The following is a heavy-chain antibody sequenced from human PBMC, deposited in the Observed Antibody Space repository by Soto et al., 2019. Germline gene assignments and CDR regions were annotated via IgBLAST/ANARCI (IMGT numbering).Heavy chain of an antibody. J-gene: IGHJ6*02. D-gene: IGHD5-12*01. CDR1: GFTFNKYA. Sequence: SCSASGFTFNKYAMHWVRQAPGTGLEYVSGISDTGGSTFNADSVRGRFSISRDNSRETLFLQMSSLRAEDTAVYYCVKGSRGEYWYHYNGVDVWGQGTTVTVSS. CDR2: ISDTGGST. CDR3: VKGSRGEYWYHYNGVDV. V-gene: IGHV3-64D*06.